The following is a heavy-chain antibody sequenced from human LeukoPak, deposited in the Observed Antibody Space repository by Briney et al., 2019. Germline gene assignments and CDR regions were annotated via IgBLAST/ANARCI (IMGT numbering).Heavy chain of an antibody. J-gene: IGHJ6*02. CDR2: ISSSSSCT. CDR3: ARDVVVVIRDYLDYYGMDV. Sequence: PGGSLRLSCAASGFTFSDYYMSWIRQAPGKGLEWVSYISSSSSCTNYADSVKGRFTISRDNAKNSLYLQMNSLRAEDTAVYYCARDVVVVIRDYLDYYGMDVWGQGTTVTVSS. D-gene: IGHD3-22*01. V-gene: IGHV3-11*06. CDR1: GFTFSDYY.